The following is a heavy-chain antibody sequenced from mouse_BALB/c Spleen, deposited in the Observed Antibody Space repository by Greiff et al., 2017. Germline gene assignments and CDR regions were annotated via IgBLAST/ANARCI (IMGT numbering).Heavy chain of an antibody. CDR2: IDPSDSYT. Sequence: QVQLQQPGAELVKPGASVKMSCKASGYTFTSYWMHWVKQRPGQGLEWIGVIDPSDSYTSYNQKFKGKATLTVDTSSSTAYMQLSSLTSEDSAVYYCTRGLSSNWYFDVWGAGTTVTVAS. D-gene: IGHD1-1*01. V-gene: IGHV1S127*01. CDR3: TRGLSSNWYFDV. CDR1: GYTFTSYW. J-gene: IGHJ1*01.